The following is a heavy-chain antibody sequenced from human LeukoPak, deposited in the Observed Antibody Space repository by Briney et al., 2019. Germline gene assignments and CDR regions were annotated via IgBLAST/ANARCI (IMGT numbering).Heavy chain of an antibody. J-gene: IGHJ2*01. CDR2: IYYSGST. V-gene: IGHV4-59*01. Sequence: SETLSLTCTVSGGSISSYYWGWIRQPPGKGLKWIGYIYYSGSTNYSPSLNSRATISVDTSKNQISLKLSSVTAADTAVYYCARGSRGSSWYVESWCFDLWGRGTLVTVSS. CDR3: ARGSRGSSWYVESWCFDL. D-gene: IGHD6-13*01. CDR1: GGSISSYY.